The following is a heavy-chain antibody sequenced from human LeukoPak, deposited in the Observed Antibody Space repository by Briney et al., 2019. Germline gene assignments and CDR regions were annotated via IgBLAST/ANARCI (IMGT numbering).Heavy chain of an antibody. J-gene: IGHJ4*02. Sequence: GGSLRLSCAASGFTVSSNYMSWVRQAPGKGLEWVSVIYSGCSTYYADSVKGRFTISRDNSKNTLYLQMNRLRAEDTAVYYCAREAVNYYGPGSFDYWRQGTLVPVSS. V-gene: IGHV3-53*01. CDR2: IYSGCST. D-gene: IGHD3-10*01. CDR3: AREAVNYYGPGSFDY. CDR1: GFTVSSNY.